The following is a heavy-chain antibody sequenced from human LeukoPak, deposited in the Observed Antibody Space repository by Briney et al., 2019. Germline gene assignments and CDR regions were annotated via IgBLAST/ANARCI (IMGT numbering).Heavy chain of an antibody. Sequence: GESLKISCKGSGYSFTSYWIGWVRQMPGKGLEWVGIIYPGDSDTRYSPSFQGQVTISADKSISTAYLQWSSLKASDTAMYYCARSSIGRYYYGSGSYPPLDYWGQGTLVTVSS. J-gene: IGHJ4*02. D-gene: IGHD3-10*01. V-gene: IGHV5-51*01. CDR3: ARSSIGRYYYGSGSYPPLDY. CDR1: GYSFTSYW. CDR2: IYPGDSDT.